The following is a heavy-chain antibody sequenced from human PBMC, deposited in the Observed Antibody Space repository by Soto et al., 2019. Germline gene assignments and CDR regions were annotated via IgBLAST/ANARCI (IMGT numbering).Heavy chain of an antibody. V-gene: IGHV4-59*01. CDR1: GVSISSGY. D-gene: IGHD3-10*01. J-gene: IGHJ5*02. Sequence: PSETLSLTCSVSGVSISSGYCTWIRQSPGKGLEWIGYISHSGPRHYRASLQSRLTMSVETSKNQFSLNLTSVTAADTAIYYCATSNPTCPGCYSWGQGTLVTV. CDR3: ATSNPTCPGCYS. CDR2: ISHSGPR.